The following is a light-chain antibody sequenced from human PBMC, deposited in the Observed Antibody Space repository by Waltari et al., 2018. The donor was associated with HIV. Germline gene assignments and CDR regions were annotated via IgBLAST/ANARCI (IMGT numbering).Light chain of an antibody. V-gene: IGKV6-21*02. CDR2: SAS. J-gene: IGKJ2*01. CDR1: QSIGSS. CDR3: LQSSSLPYT. Sequence: EIVLTQSPDFQSVPPNEKVTITCRASQSIGSSLQWYQQKPDQSPKLLIKSASQSISGVPSRFSGSGSGTDFTLTIYTLEAEDVATYYCLQSSSLPYTFGRGTKLEIK.